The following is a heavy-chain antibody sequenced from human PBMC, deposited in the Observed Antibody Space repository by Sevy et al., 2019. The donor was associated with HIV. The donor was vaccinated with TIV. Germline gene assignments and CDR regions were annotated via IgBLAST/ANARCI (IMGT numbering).Heavy chain of an antibody. CDR1: GYTFTSYG. V-gene: IGHV1-18*01. CDR3: ARSITGTIPYNWFDP. Sequence: ASVKVSCKASGYTFTSYGISWVRQAPGQGLEWMGWISAYNGNTNYAQKLQGRVTMTTDTSTSTAYMELRSLRSDDTAVYYCARSITGTIPYNWFDPWGQGTLVTVSS. J-gene: IGHJ5*02. D-gene: IGHD1-7*01. CDR2: ISAYNGNT.